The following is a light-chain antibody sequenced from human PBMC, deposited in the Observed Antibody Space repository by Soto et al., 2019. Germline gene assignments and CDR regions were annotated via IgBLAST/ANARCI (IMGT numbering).Light chain of an antibody. V-gene: IGKV3-11*01. Sequence: EIVLTQSPSTLSLSPGERATLSCRASQSVSIYLAWYQQRPGQTPRLLIYAISTRAAGLPARFSGSVFRTEYTLTISKLEPEDSAVSYCRQRFAWRNSFGGGTKVQL. CDR2: AIS. CDR3: RQRFAWRNS. CDR1: QSVSIY. J-gene: IGKJ4*01.